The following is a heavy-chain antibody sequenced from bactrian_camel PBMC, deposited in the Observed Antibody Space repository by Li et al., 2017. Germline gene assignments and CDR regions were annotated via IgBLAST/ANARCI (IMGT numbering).Heavy chain of an antibody. CDR1: RRTCMGFW. Sequence: QLVESGGGSAQTGGSLSLSCVGSRRTCMGFWRQAPGKGREGVAAINTDDGTTRYADSVKGRFTISRDVNKNILYLRMNSLKPEDTAMYYCAYKDFPTCRPPLYDYISDGQGTQVTVS. J-gene: IGHJ4*01. CDR2: INTDDGTT. D-gene: IGHD2*01. V-gene: IGHV3S1*01.